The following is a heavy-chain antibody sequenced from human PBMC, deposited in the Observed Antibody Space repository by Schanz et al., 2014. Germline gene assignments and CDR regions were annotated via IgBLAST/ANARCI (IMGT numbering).Heavy chain of an antibody. CDR2: IYSSGIA. CDR3: ARGPDSTSADVTRGRRRYYFDY. Sequence: QVQLQESGPGLVKPSETLSLMCTVSGGSMDTHYWGWIRQPPGKGLEWIAFIYSSGIANYNPSLESRVTISVDTSKNQFSLKLSSVTAADTAVYYCARGPDSTSADVTRGRRRYYFDYWGQGTLVTVSS. V-gene: IGHV4-59*11. CDR1: GGSMDTHY. D-gene: IGHD6-13*01. J-gene: IGHJ4*02.